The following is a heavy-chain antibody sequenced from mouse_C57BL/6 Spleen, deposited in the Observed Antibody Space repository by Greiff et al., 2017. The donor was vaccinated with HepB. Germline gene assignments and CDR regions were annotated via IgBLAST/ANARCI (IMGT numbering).Heavy chain of an antibody. Sequence: QVQLKESGPELVKPGASVKISCKASGYSFTSYYIHWVKQRPGQGLEWIGWIYPGSGNTKYNEKFKGKATLTADTSSSTAYMQLSSLTSEDSAVYYCARRGKIYYGYDGDYWGQGTTLTVSS. V-gene: IGHV1-66*01. CDR1: GYSFTSYY. CDR2: IYPGSGNT. D-gene: IGHD2-2*01. CDR3: ARRGKIYYGYDGDY. J-gene: IGHJ2*01.